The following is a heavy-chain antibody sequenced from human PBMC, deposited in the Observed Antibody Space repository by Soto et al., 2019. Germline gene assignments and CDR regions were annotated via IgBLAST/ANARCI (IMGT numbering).Heavy chain of an antibody. CDR1: GFTFSDRY. V-gene: IGHV3-72*01. J-gene: IGHJ4*02. CDR2: TKNKANSYTT. Sequence: GGSLRLSCAASGFTFSDRYMDWVRQAPGKGLEWVARTKNKANSYTTEYAASVKGRFTISRDYSRDSVYLQMNSLKTDDTAVYYCTIEGAYPGPDFDYWGQGTLVTVSS. CDR3: TIEGAYPGPDFDY. D-gene: IGHD3-16*01.